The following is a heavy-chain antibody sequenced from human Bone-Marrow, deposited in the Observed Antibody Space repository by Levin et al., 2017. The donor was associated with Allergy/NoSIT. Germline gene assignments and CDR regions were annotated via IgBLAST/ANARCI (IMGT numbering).Heavy chain of an antibody. CDR2: ISGSGGST. CDR1: GFTFSSYA. CDR3: AKDTPDIVVVVAAPADAFDI. D-gene: IGHD2-15*01. J-gene: IGHJ3*02. V-gene: IGHV3-23*01. Sequence: GGSLRLSCAASGFTFSSYAMSWVRQAPGKGLEWVSAISGSGGSTYYADSVKGRFTISRDNSKNTLYLQMNSLRAEDTAVYYCAKDTPDIVVVVAAPADAFDIWGQGTMVTVSS.